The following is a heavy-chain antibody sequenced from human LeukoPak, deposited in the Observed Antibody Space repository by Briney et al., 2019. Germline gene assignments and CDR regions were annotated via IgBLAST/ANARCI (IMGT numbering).Heavy chain of an antibody. Sequence: ASVKVSCKAFGGTFSSYAISWVRQAPGQGLEWMGGIIPIFGTANYAQKFQGRVTITADESTSTAYMELRSLRSDDTAVYYCARGYYYGSGSYPPSYYGMDVWGQGTTVTVSS. V-gene: IGHV1-69*13. CDR2: IIPIFGTA. J-gene: IGHJ6*02. CDR1: GGTFSSYA. CDR3: ARGYYYGSGSYPPSYYGMDV. D-gene: IGHD3-10*01.